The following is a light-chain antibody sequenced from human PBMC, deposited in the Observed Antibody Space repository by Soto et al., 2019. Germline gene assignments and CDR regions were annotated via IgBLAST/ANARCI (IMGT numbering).Light chain of an antibody. V-gene: IGLV4-60*03. CDR1: SGHSTYI. J-gene: IGLJ2*01. Sequence: QTVVTQSSSASASLGSSVKLTCTLSSGHSTYIISWHQHQPGKAPRYLMKLEGSGNYNKGSGVPDRFSGSSSGADRYLIISNLQSEDEADYYYETWYSNSLIFGGGTKLTVL. CDR2: LEGSGNY. CDR3: ETWYSNSLI.